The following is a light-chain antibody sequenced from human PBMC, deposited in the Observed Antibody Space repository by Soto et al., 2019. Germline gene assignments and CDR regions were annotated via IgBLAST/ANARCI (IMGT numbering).Light chain of an antibody. CDR2: EGS. CDR3: CSYAGSSV. V-gene: IGLV2-23*01. Sequence: QSALTQPASVSGSPGQSITISCTGTSSDVRSYNLVSWYQQHPGKAPKLMIYEGSKRPSGVSNRFSGSKSGNTASLTISGLQAEDEADYYCCSYAGSSVFGTGTKLTVL. J-gene: IGLJ1*01. CDR1: SSDVRSYNL.